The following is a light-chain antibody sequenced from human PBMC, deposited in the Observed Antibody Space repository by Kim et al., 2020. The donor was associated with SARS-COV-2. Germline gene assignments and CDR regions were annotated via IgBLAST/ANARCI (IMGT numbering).Light chain of an antibody. CDR2: RAT. V-gene: IGLV3-1*01. Sequence: SHPCSGDKLGDNYACWDQQTPGRSPVLWIYRATNRPSGIPERFSGSNSGNTATLTISGTQAMDEADYYCQAWDCSIVVFGGGTKLTGL. J-gene: IGLJ2*01. CDR3: QAWDCSIVV. CDR1: KLGDNY.